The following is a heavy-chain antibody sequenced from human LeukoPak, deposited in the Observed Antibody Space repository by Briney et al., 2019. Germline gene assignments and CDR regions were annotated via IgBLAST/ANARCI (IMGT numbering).Heavy chain of an antibody. Sequence: GGSLRLSCAASGFTFDDYAMHWVRQAPGKGLEWVSGISWNSGSIGYADSVKGRFTISRDNAKNSLYLQMNSLRAEDTAVYYCARDHPGYSSSSTDFDYWGQGTLVTVSS. CDR3: ARDHPGYSSSSTDFDY. V-gene: IGHV3-9*01. CDR1: GFTFDDYA. J-gene: IGHJ4*02. D-gene: IGHD6-13*01. CDR2: ISWNSGSI.